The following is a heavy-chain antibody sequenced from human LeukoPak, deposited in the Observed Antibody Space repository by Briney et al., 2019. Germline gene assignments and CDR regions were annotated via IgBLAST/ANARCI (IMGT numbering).Heavy chain of an antibody. CDR3: ARGPYSYDSSGAFDI. Sequence: PSQTLSLTCTVSGDSISSGDYYWSWIRQSAGKGLEWIGRISSSGSTNYNPSLKSRVTIPVDTSKNQFSLKLSSVTAADTAVYFCARGPYSYDSSGAFDIWGQGTMVTVSS. V-gene: IGHV4-61*02. CDR1: GDSISSGDYY. J-gene: IGHJ3*02. CDR2: ISSSGST. D-gene: IGHD3-22*01.